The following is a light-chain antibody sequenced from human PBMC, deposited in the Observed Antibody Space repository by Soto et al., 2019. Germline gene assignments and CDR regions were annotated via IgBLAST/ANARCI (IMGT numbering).Light chain of an antibody. CDR3: QQYNSYPRP. Sequence: DIQMTQSPATLSASVGYRFTITCRASQSISSWVAWYQQQPWKAPTLLLYKASSFESGVPSSFSGSGSGTEFTPTTSSRQPDDFATYYCQQYNSYPRPFGQGTRVDIK. CDR2: KAS. V-gene: IGKV1-5*03. CDR1: QSISSW. J-gene: IGKJ5*01.